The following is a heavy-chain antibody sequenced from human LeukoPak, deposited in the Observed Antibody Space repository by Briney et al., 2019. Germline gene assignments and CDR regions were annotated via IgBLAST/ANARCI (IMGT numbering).Heavy chain of an antibody. Sequence: KPGGSLRLSCAASGFTFSSSAMHWVRQAPGQRLEWMGWINAGNGDTKYSQKFQGRVTITRDTSASTAYMEMSSLTSEDTAVYYCAREPDYDSSGYYCDYWGQGTLVTVSS. J-gene: IGHJ4*02. D-gene: IGHD3-22*01. CDR3: AREPDYDSSGYYCDY. CDR1: GFTFSSSA. V-gene: IGHV1-3*01. CDR2: INAGNGDT.